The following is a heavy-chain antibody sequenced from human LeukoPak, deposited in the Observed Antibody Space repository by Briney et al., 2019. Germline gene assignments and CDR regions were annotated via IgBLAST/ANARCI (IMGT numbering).Heavy chain of an antibody. D-gene: IGHD3-10*01. CDR1: GFTFSSYE. Sequence: TGGSLRLSCAASGFTFSSYEMNWVRQAPGKGLEWVSYISSSGSTIYYADSVKGRFTISRDNAKNSLYLQMNSLRAEDTAVYYCAKDQRDSYGSGSYFTPDSWGQGTLVTVSS. V-gene: IGHV3-48*03. CDR2: ISSSGSTI. CDR3: AKDQRDSYGSGSYFTPDS. J-gene: IGHJ4*02.